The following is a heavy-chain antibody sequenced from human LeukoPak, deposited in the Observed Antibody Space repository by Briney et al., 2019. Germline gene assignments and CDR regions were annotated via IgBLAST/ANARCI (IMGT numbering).Heavy chain of an antibody. Sequence: SETLSLTCTVSGRSISTYYWSWIRQPPGKGLEWIGYIYYSGNTNYNPSLKSRVTISVDTSKNQFSLKLSSVTAADTAVYYCARVGTGDFDYWGQGTLVTVSS. J-gene: IGHJ4*02. V-gene: IGHV4-59*01. D-gene: IGHD1-14*01. CDR2: IYYSGNT. CDR3: ARVGTGDFDY. CDR1: GRSISTYY.